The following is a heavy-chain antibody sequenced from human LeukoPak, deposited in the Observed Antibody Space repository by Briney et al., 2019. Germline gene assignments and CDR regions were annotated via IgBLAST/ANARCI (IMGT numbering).Heavy chain of an antibody. J-gene: IGHJ4*02. CDR3: AKDIKGYDSDGA. CDR2: ISGSGGST. CDR1: GFTFSSYA. Sequence: GGSLRLSCAASGFTFSSYAVSWVRQAPGKGLEWVSAISGSGGSTYYADSVKGRFTVSRDESKNTLYLQMNSLRAEDTAVYYCAKDIKGYDSDGAWGQGTLVTVSS. V-gene: IGHV3-23*01. D-gene: IGHD3-22*01.